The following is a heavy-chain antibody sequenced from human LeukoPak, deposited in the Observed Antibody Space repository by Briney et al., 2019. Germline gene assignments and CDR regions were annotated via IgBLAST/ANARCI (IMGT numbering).Heavy chain of an antibody. J-gene: IGHJ4*02. CDR2: ISSSSSTI. V-gene: IGHV3-48*02. CDR1: GFSVSSKY. CDR3: ARETPEYD. D-gene: IGHD1-14*01. Sequence: GGSLRLSCAASGFSVSSKYMNWVRQAPGKGLEWVSYISSSSSTIYYADSVKGRFTISRDNAKNSLYLQMNSLRDEDTAVYYCARETPEYDWGQGTLVTVSS.